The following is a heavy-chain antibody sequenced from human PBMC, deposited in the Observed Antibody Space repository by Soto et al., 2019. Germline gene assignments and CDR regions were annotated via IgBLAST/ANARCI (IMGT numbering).Heavy chain of an antibody. V-gene: IGHV3-30-3*01. D-gene: IGHD2-2*01. J-gene: IGHJ4*02. Sequence: QVQLVESGGGVVQPGRSLRLSCAASGVSFRSYAIHWVRQAPGKGLEWVAVMSYDGSDKVYADSVKGRFTISRDNSKNTLYLQMSSMIAEDTAVYYCARARLDTPALEYGGQGTLVTVSS. CDR1: GVSFRSYA. CDR3: ARARLDTPALEY. CDR2: MSYDGSDK.